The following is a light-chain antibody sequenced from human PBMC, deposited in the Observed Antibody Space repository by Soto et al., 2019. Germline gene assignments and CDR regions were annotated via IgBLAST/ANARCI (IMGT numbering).Light chain of an antibody. CDR3: QQYDDWPPWT. J-gene: IGKJ1*01. CDR1: QSVHSR. V-gene: IGKV3-15*01. Sequence: EIVMTQSPAALSVSPGDAATLSCRASQSVHSRLAWYQQKPGQAARLLIYGASTRATGTPPRFRGSGSGTEFTLTISSLQSEDSAVYYCQQYDDWPPWTFGPGTKVEIK. CDR2: GAS.